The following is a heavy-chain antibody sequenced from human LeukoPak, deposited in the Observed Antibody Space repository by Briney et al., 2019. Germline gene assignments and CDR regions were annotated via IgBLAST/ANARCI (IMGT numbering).Heavy chain of an antibody. D-gene: IGHD6-6*01. CDR3: AREVEYSSSSGDY. CDR2: IYYSGST. V-gene: IGHV4-59*12. CDR1: GGSISSYY. Sequence: SETLSLTCTVSGGSISSYYWSWIRQPPGKGLEWIGYIYYSGSTNYNPSLKSRVTISVDTSKNQFSLKLSSVTAADTAVYYCAREVEYSSSSGDYWGQGTLVTVSS. J-gene: IGHJ4*02.